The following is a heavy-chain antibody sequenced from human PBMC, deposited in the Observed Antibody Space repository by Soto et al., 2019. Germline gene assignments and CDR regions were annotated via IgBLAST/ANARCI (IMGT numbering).Heavy chain of an antibody. CDR3: ARLRMSPIAVAADFDY. J-gene: IGHJ4*02. Sequence: QVQLQESGPGLVKPSGTLSLTCAVSGGSISSSNWWSWVRQPPGKGLEWIGEIYHSGSTNYNPSLKSRFTISVDKSKNQFSLKLSSVTAADTAVYYCARLRMSPIAVAADFDYWGQGTLVTVSS. CDR2: IYHSGST. CDR1: GGSISSSNW. V-gene: IGHV4-4*02. D-gene: IGHD6-19*01.